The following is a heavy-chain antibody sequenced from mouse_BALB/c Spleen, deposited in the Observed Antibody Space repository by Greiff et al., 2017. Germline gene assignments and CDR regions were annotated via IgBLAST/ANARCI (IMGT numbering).Heavy chain of an antibody. Sequence: QVQLQQSGAELVKPGASVKLSCTASGFNIKDTYMHWVKQTPGQGLEWIGAIYPGNGDTSYNQKFNGKATLTADKSSSTAYMQLSSLTSEDSAVYYCAREGMITTGRYNAMDYWGQGTSVTVSS. D-gene: IGHD2-4*01. CDR3: AREGMITTGRYNAMDY. V-gene: IGHV1-12*01. CDR2: IYPGNGDT. J-gene: IGHJ4*01. CDR1: GFNIKDTY.